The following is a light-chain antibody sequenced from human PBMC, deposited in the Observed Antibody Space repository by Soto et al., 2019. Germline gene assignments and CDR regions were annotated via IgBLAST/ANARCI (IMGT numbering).Light chain of an antibody. J-gene: IGKJ3*01. CDR3: QQYYSTPFT. V-gene: IGKV4-1*01. Sequence: DIVMTQSPDSLAVSLGERATINCKSSQGVLYSSNNKNYLAWYQQKPGQPPKLLIYWASTWESGVPDRFSGSGSGTDFTLTISSLQAEDVAVYYCQQYYSTPFTFGPGTKVDIK. CDR2: WAS. CDR1: QGVLYSSNNKNY.